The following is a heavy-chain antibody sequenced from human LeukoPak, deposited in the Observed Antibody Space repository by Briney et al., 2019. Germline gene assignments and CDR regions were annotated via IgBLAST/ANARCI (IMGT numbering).Heavy chain of an antibody. Sequence: SEQVPCKASGGTFSSYAISWVRQPPGQGLEWMGGIIPIFGTANYAQKFQGRVTITTDESTNTAYMELSSLRSEDMAVYYCAREGEAVADRVPGFYNSHMDVWGKGTTVTVSS. CDR1: GGTFSSYA. CDR2: IIPIFGTA. CDR3: AREGEAVADRVPGFYNSHMDV. J-gene: IGHJ6*03. D-gene: IGHD6-19*01. V-gene: IGHV1-69*05.